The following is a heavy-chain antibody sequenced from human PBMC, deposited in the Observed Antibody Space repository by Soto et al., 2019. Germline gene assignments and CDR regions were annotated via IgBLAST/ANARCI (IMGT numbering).Heavy chain of an antibody. Sequence: EVQLVESGGGLVKPGGSLRLSCAASGFTFSTYSMNWVRQAPGKGLEWVSSISSSSSSIYYADSVKGRFTISRDNAKNSLYLQMNSLRAEDTAVYYCARHRGTMVRESFDCWGQGTLVTVSS. CDR2: ISSSSSSI. CDR3: ARHRGTMVRESFDC. CDR1: GFTFSTYS. J-gene: IGHJ4*02. V-gene: IGHV3-21*02. D-gene: IGHD3-10*01.